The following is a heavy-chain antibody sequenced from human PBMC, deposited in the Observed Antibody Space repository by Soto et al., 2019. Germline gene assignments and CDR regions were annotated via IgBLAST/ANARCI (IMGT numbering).Heavy chain of an antibody. V-gene: IGHV1-69*13. CDR2: IIPLFGTA. D-gene: IGHD3-22*01. CDR1: GGTFSSYA. Sequence: GASVKVSCKASGGTFSSYAIRWVRQAPGQGLEWMGGIIPLFGTANYAQKFQGRVTSTADESTSTAYMELSSLRSEDTAVYYGARMYYYDSSGYLDAFDIWGQGTTVTVS. CDR3: ARMYYYDSSGYLDAFDI. J-gene: IGHJ3*02.